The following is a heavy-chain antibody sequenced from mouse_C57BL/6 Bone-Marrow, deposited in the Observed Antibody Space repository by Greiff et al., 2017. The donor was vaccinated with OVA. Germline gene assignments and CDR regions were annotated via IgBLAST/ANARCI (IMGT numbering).Heavy chain of an antibody. CDR1: GYTFTSYW. V-gene: IGHV1-55*01. D-gene: IGHD2-5*01. CDR2: IYPGSGST. Sequence: QVQLQQPGAELVKPGASVKMSCKASGYTFTSYWITWVKQRPGQGLEWIGDIYPGSGSTHYNEKFKSKATLTVDTSSSTAYMQLSSLTSEDSAVYYCARSGVYSKGDYWGQGTTLTVSS. J-gene: IGHJ2*01. CDR3: ARSGVYSKGDY.